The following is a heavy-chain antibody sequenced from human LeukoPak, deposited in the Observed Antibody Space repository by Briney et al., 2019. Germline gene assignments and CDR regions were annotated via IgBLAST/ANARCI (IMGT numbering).Heavy chain of an antibody. D-gene: IGHD3-22*01. CDR1: GFTFSIYE. CDR3: ARDPGYYYDSSGYQQGDY. V-gene: IGHV3-48*03. J-gene: IGHJ4*02. CDR2: ISSSGSTI. Sequence: PGWSLRLSCAASGFTFSIYEMNWVRQAPGKGLEWVSYISSSGSTIYYADSVKGRFTISRDNAKNSLYLQMNSLRAEDTAVYYCARDPGYYYDSSGYQQGDYWGQGTLVTVSS.